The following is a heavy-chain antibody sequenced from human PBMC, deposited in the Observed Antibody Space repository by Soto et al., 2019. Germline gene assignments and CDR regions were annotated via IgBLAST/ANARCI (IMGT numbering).Heavy chain of an antibody. CDR2: ITGSGDSA. J-gene: IGHJ6*03. CDR1: GFTFNNYA. CDR3: AKGRGTNYYYHMDV. Sequence: EVQLLESGGGVVQPGGSLRLSCAASGFTFNNYAISWVRQAPGKGLERGASITGSGDSAYYADYVKGRFIISRDNSKNTLYMQMHSLGAEDSAIYYCAKGRGTNYYYHMDVWGGGTTVTVSS. D-gene: IGHD1-26*01. V-gene: IGHV3-23*01.